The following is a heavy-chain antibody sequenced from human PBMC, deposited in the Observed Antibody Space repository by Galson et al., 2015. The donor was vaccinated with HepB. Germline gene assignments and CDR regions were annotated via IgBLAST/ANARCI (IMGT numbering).Heavy chain of an antibody. J-gene: IGHJ4*02. Sequence: SLSLSCAASGFTFSNYAMNWVRHAPGKGLEWVSVISTMGDVTYYADSVKGRFTVSRDDSKNTLHLQMNSLRAEDTAVYYCAKRTLAGTLSCFNFWGQGTPVTVSS. V-gene: IGHV3-23*01. CDR2: ISTMGDVT. D-gene: IGHD2-21*01. CDR1: GFTFSNYA. CDR3: AKRTLAGTLSCFNF.